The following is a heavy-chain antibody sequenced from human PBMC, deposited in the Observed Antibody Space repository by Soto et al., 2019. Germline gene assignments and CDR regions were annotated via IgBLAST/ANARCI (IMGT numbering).Heavy chain of an antibody. D-gene: IGHD3-16*01. CDR2: IKTDGSST. V-gene: IGHV3-74*01. Sequence: EVQLVEAGGGLVQPGSSLRLSCAASGFSLSSRWMHWVRQVPGEGLVWVSRIKTDGSSTSYADSVKGRFSISRDNAKNTVYLQMNSLRAEDKAMYYFVRDQDTFGQAVFDSWGQGTLVTVSS. CDR3: VRDQDTFGQAVFDS. CDR1: GFSLSSRW. J-gene: IGHJ4*02.